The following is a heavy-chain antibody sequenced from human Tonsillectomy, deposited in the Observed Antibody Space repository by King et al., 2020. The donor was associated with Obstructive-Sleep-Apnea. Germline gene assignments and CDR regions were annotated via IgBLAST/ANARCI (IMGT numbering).Heavy chain of an antibody. CDR3: ARRNGSYYDTSGYYYLDV. V-gene: IGHV1-69*01. D-gene: IGHD3-22*01. J-gene: IGHJ4*02. Sequence: VQLVESGAEVRKPGSSVKVSCKASGGAFSSSVISWVRQAPGQGLEWMGGIIPLFSAANYAQRFQGRVTITADESTSTSYMELHSLQSSDTAVYLCARRNGSYYDTSGYYYLDVWGQGSLVTVSS. CDR2: IIPLFSAA. CDR1: GGAFSSSV.